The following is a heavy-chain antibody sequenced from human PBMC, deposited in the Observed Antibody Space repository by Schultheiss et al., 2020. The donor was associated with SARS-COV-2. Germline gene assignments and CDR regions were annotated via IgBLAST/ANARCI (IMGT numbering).Heavy chain of an antibody. J-gene: IGHJ4*02. CDR1: GYTFTGYY. Sequence: ASVKVSCKASGYTFTGYYMHWVRQAPGQGLEWMGRMNPNSGGTGYAQKFQGRVTMTRDTSISTAYMEVSSLRSEDTAVYYCVRGLGYCSSVSCSTDDYWGQGTLVTVSS. CDR3: VRGLGYCSSVSCSTDDY. D-gene: IGHD2-2*02. CDR2: MNPNSGGT. V-gene: IGHV1-2*06.